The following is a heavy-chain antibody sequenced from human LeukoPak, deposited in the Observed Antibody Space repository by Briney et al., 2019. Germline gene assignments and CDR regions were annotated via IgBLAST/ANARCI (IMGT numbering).Heavy chain of an antibody. D-gene: IGHD2-15*01. J-gene: IGHJ6*03. V-gene: IGHV4-38-2*01. CDR3: ARLSELLPGYYYYYMDV. Sequence: PSETLSLTSAVSGYSISSGYYWGWIRQPPGKGLEWIGSIYHSGSTYYNPSLKSRVTISVDTSKNQFSLKLSSVTAADTAVYYCARLSELLPGYYYYYMDVWGKGTTVTVSS. CDR2: IYHSGST. CDR1: GYSISSGYY.